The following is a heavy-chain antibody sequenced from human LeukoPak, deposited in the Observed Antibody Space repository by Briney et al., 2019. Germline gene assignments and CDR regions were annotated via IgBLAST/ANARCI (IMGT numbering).Heavy chain of an antibody. CDR2: ISAYNGNT. J-gene: IGHJ4*02. Sequence: ASVKVSCKASGYTFTGYYMHWVRQAPGQGLEWMGWISAYNGNTNYAQKLQGRVTMTRDTSTSTVYMELSSLRSEDTAVYYCARACSSTSCYTFSLGILDYWGQGTLVTVSS. CDR1: GYTFTGYY. D-gene: IGHD2-2*02. V-gene: IGHV1-18*04. CDR3: ARACSSTSCYTFSLGILDY.